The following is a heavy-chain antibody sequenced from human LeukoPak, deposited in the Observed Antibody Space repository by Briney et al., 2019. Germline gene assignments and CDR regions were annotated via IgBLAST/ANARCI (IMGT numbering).Heavy chain of an antibody. CDR3: AKPGSSRGIAGRRPTKYYFDY. V-gene: IGHV1-2*02. Sequence: ASVKVSCTASGYTFTGYYMHWVRQAPGQGLEWMGWINPNSGGTSYVQKVQGRVTMTRDTSISIAYMELSRLRSEDTAVYYCAKPGSSRGIAGRRPTKYYFDYWGQGTLVTVSS. CDR2: INPNSGGT. J-gene: IGHJ4*02. D-gene: IGHD6-6*01. CDR1: GYTFTGYY.